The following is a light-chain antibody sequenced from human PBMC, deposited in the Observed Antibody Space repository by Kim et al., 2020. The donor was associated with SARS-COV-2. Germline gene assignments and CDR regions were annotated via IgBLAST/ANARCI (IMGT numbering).Light chain of an antibody. CDR1: QIVTSKY. V-gene: IGKV3-20*01. CDR2: CAS. Sequence: LSPGGGAPLSGRGSQIVTSKYLAWYRQKPGQAPSLYNYCASSRATGNPDRFSASGSETDFTLSISGLEPEDFAVYFWQQYSTSVYTFGRGTKLEI. J-gene: IGKJ2*01. CDR3: QQYSTSVYT.